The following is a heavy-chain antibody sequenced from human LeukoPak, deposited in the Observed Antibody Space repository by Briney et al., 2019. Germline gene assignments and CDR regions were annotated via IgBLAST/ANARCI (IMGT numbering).Heavy chain of an antibody. V-gene: IGHV3-11*01. J-gene: IGHJ5*02. CDR1: GFTFSDYY. D-gene: IGHD1-26*01. CDR2: ISSSGSTI. Sequence: SGGSLRLSCAASGFTFSDYYMSWIRQAPGKGLKWVSYISSSGSTIYYADSVKGRFTISRDNAKNSLYLQMNTLRAEDTAVYYCARVTGATTHWLDPWGQGTLVTVSS. CDR3: ARVTGATTHWLDP.